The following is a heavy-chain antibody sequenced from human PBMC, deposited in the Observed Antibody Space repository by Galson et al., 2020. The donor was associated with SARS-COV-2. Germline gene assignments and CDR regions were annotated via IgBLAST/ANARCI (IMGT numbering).Heavy chain of an antibody. CDR1: GFSLSTSGMR. J-gene: IGHJ3*02. CDR3: ARGYYDILTGHYDAFDI. D-gene: IGHD3-9*01. Sequence: SGPTLVKPTQTLTLTCTFSGFSLSTSGMRVSWLRQPPGKALEWLARIDWDDDKFYSTSLKTRLTISKDTSKNQVVLTMTNMDPVDTATYYCARGYYDILTGHYDAFDIWGQGTMVTVSS. CDR2: IDWDDDK. V-gene: IGHV2-70*04.